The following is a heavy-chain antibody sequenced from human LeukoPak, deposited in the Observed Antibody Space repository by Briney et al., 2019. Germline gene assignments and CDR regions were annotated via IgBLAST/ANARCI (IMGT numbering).Heavy chain of an antibody. Sequence: GGFLRLSCAASGFTFSSYAMSWVRQAPGKGLEWVSAISGSGGSTYYADSVKGRFTISSDNSKNTLYLQMNSLRAEDTAVYYCAKPPDVLLWSGESVYYFDYWGQGTLVTVSS. CDR1: GFTFSSYA. CDR3: AKPPDVLLWSGESVYYFDY. D-gene: IGHD3-10*01. V-gene: IGHV3-23*01. CDR2: ISGSGGST. J-gene: IGHJ4*02.